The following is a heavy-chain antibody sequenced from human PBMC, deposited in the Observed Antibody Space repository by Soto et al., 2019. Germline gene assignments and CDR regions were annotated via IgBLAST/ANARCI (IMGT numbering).Heavy chain of an antibody. CDR2: IIPIFGTA. D-gene: IGHD3-3*01. V-gene: IGHV1-69*06. CDR1: GGTFSSYA. Sequence: SVKVSCKASGGTFSSYAISWVRQAPGQGLEWMGGIIPIFGTANYAQKFQGRVTITADKSTSTAYMELSSLRSGDAAVYFCARDFWSGYYFDYWGQGTLVTVSS. CDR3: ARDFWSGYYFDY. J-gene: IGHJ4*02.